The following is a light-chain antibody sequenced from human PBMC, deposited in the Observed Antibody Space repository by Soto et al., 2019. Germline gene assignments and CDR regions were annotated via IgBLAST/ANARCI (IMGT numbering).Light chain of an antibody. V-gene: IGKV1-39*01. CDR2: AAS. J-gene: IGKJ1*01. Sequence: DIQMTQSPSSLSASVGDRVTITCRASQIISNYLNWYQQKPGKAPKLLIYAASTLQSGVPSRFSGSGSGTDFTLTITSLQPEDFATYYCQQSYSVPLTFGQGTKVGVK. CDR1: QIISNY. CDR3: QQSYSVPLT.